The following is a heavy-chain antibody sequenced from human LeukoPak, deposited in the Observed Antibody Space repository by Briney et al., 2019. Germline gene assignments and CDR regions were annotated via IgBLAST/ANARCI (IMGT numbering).Heavy chain of an antibody. D-gene: IGHD6-19*01. CDR1: GFTFDDYA. CDR2: ISWNSGSI. J-gene: IGHJ6*02. CDR3: ATGLIAVATTGGYYGMDV. V-gene: IGHV3-9*01. Sequence: PGRSLRLSCAASGFTFDDYAMHWVRQAPGKGLEWVSGISWNSGSIGYADSVKGRFTISRDNAKNSLYLQMNSLRAEDTALYYCATGLIAVATTGGYYGMDVWGQGTTVTVSS.